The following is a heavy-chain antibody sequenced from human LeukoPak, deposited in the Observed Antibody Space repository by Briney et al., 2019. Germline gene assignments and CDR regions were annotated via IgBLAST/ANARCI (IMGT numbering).Heavy chain of an antibody. CDR3: ARGKSTMVRGVMKWLGDYYYMDV. V-gene: IGHV4-61*02. D-gene: IGHD3-10*01. CDR1: GGSISSGSYY. CDR2: IYTSGST. Sequence: TSETLSLTCTVSGGSISSGSYYWSWIRQPAGKGLEWIGRIYTSGSTNYNPSLKSRVTISVDTSKNQFSLKLSSVTAADTAVYYCARGKSTMVRGVMKWLGDYYYMDVWGKGTTVTISS. J-gene: IGHJ6*03.